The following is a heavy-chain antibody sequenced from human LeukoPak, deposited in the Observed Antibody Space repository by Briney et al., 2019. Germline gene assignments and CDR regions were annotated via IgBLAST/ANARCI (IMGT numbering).Heavy chain of an antibody. CDR2: ISSSSSYI. Sequence: PGGSLRLSCAASGFTFSSYTMNWVRQAPEKGLEWVSSISSSSSYIYYADSMKGRFTISRDNAKNSLYPQMNSLRAEDTAVYYCARHSDSSGYFYPVDYWGQGTLVTVSS. CDR3: ARHSDSSGYFYPVDY. CDR1: GFTFSSYT. J-gene: IGHJ4*02. D-gene: IGHD3-22*01. V-gene: IGHV3-21*01.